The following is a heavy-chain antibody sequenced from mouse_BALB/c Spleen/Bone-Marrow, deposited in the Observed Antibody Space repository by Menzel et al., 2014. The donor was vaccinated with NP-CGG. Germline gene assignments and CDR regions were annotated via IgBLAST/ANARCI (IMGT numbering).Heavy chain of an antibody. CDR2: IRNKANGYTT. D-gene: IGHD3-3*01. V-gene: IGHV7-3*02. Sequence: DVMLVESGGGLVRPGGSLRLSCATSGFTFTDYYMNWVRQPPGMALEWLGFIRNKANGYTTDYSTSVKGRFTISRDNSQNILYLQMNTLRTEDSATYYCARDVGRLFFDVWGAGTTVTVSS. CDR1: GFTFTDYY. CDR3: ARDVGRLFFDV. J-gene: IGHJ1*01.